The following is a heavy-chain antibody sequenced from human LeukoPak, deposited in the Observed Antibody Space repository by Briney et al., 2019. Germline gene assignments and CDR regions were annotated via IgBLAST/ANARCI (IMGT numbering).Heavy chain of an antibody. D-gene: IGHD3-22*01. Sequence: ASVTVSCTASGYTFTGYYMHWVRQAPGQGLEWMGWINPNSGGTNYAQKFQGWVTMTRDTSISTAYMELSRLRSDDTAVYYCAREGYYDSSGYSEWGQGTLVTASS. CDR3: AREGYYDSSGYSE. V-gene: IGHV1-2*04. J-gene: IGHJ4*02. CDR2: INPNSGGT. CDR1: GYTFTGYY.